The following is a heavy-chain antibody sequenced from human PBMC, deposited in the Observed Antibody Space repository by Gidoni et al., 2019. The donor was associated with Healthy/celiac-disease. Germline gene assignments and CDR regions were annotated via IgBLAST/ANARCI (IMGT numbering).Heavy chain of an antibody. V-gene: IGHV3-23*01. CDR1: GFTFSSYA. J-gene: IGHJ4*02. CDR2: IRGSGGST. CDR3: AKGVRVGQWLY. Sequence: EVQLLESGGGLVQPGGSLRLSCAASGFTFSSYAMRWVRQAPGKGLELVSAIRGSGGSTYYADSVKGRFTISRDNSKNTLYLQMNSLRAEDTAVYYCAKGVRVGQWLYWGQGTLVTVSS. D-gene: IGHD6-19*01.